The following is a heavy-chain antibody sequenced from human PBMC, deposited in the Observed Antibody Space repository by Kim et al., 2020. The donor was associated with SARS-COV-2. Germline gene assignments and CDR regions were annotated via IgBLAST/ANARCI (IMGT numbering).Heavy chain of an antibody. CDR1: GGSISSGGYY. Sequence: SETLSLTCTVSGGSISSGGYYWSWIRQHPGKGLEWIGYIYYSGSTYYNPSLKSRVTISVDTSKNQFSLKLSSVTAADTAVYYCARGGYCSGGSCYPGWFDPCGQGPLVTVSS. D-gene: IGHD2-15*01. V-gene: IGHV4-31*03. CDR2: IYYSGST. J-gene: IGHJ5*02. CDR3: ARGGYCSGGSCYPGWFDP.